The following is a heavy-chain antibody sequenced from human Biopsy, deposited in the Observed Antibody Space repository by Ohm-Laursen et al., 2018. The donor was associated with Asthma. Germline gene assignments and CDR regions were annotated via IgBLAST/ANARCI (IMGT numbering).Heavy chain of an antibody. CDR3: ARAVSSSSYWYFDL. D-gene: IGHD6-6*01. Sequence: TLSLTCIVSGDAMSTSGSYWGWIRQSPGKGLEWIGSIYYSGRTYYKPSLESRVTISADTSKNHFSLKGTSVTAADTAVYYCARAVSSSSYWYFDLWGRGDLVTVSS. CDR2: IYYSGRT. V-gene: IGHV4-39*02. CDR1: GDAMSTSGSY. J-gene: IGHJ2*01.